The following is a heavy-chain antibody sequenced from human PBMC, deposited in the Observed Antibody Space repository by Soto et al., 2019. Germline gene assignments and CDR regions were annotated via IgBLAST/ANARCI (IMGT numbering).Heavy chain of an antibody. D-gene: IGHD2-21*01. Sequence: EVQLVESGGGLVKPGGSLRLSCAASGFTFTNHNMNWVRQAPGKGLEWVSPISSSSSFRNYADSVKGRFSISRDNDKNLVYLQMDSLRAEDTAVYYCARDPPLSVLVVVATDDFWGQGTLVTVSS. CDR1: GFTFTNHN. CDR3: ARDPPLSVLVVVATDDF. CDR2: ISSSSSFR. J-gene: IGHJ4*02. V-gene: IGHV3-21*02.